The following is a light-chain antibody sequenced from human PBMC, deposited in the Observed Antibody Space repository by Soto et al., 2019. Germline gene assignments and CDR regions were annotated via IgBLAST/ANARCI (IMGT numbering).Light chain of an antibody. CDR3: SSYTTTSTLL. CDR1: NRDIGAYNL. J-gene: IGLJ3*02. V-gene: IGLV2-14*01. Sequence: QSALTQPASVSGSLGQSITISCTGSNRDIGAYNLVSWYQQYPDTAPKLIIYEVRNRPSGVSHRFTGSRSGNTASLTISALQADDEYTFYWSSYTTTSTLLFGGGTKLTVL. CDR2: EVR.